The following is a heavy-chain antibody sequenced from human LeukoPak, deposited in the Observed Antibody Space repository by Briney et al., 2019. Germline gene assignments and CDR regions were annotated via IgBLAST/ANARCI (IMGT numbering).Heavy chain of an antibody. V-gene: IGHV4-39*01. CDR3: ARRDRLSSSFIIDY. CDR1: GGSISSSSYY. J-gene: IGHJ4*02. Sequence: PSETLSLTCTVSGGSISSSSYYWGWIRQPPGKGLEWIGSIYYSGSTYYNPSLKSRVTISVDTSKNQFSLKLSSVTAADTAVYYCARRDRLSSSFIIDYWGQGTLVTVSS. D-gene: IGHD6-6*01. CDR2: IYYSGST.